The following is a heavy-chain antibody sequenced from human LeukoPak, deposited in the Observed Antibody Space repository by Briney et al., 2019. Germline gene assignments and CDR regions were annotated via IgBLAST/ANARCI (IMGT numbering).Heavy chain of an antibody. Sequence: GGSLRLSCAASGFTFSSYAMHWVRQAPGKGLEWVAVISYDGSNKYYADSVKGRFTISRDNSKNTLYLQMNSLRAEDTAVYYCARAGYCSSTSCSYYFDYWGQGTLSPSPQ. CDR2: ISYDGSNK. CDR3: ARAGYCSSTSCSYYFDY. J-gene: IGHJ4*02. CDR1: GFTFSSYA. D-gene: IGHD2-2*01. V-gene: IGHV3-30*04.